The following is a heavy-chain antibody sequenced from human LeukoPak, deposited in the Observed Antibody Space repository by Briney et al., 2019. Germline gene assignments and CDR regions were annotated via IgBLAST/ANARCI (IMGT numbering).Heavy chain of an antibody. J-gene: IGHJ4*02. CDR1: GFTVRTNY. CDR2: IYSGGST. CDR3: ARASLAYFDY. Sequence: TGGSLRLSCAASGFTVRTNYMTWVRQAPGKGVEWVSVIYSGGSTYYADSVKGRFTISRDNSKNTLFLQMNRLRAEDTAVYYCARASLAYFDYWGQGTLVTVSS. V-gene: IGHV3-66*01. D-gene: IGHD1-26*01.